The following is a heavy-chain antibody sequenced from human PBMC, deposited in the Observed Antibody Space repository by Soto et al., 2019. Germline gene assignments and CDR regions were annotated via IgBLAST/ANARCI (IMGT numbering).Heavy chain of an antibody. CDR2: INPSGGST. CDR1: GYTFTSYY. CDR3: ARDSVAVAGNGAFDI. J-gene: IGHJ3*02. D-gene: IGHD6-19*01. V-gene: IGHV1-46*01. Sequence: GASVKVSCKASGYTFTSYYMHWVRQAPGQGLEWMGIINPSGGSTSYAQKFQGRVTMTRDTSTSIVYMELSSLRSEDTAVYYCARDSVAVAGNGAFDIWGQGTMVTVSS.